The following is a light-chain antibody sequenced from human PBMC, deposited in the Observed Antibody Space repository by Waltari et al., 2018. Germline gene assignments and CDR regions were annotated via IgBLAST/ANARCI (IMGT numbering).Light chain of an antibody. J-gene: IGKJ2*01. CDR3: QQGDNIPFT. CDR1: QSISGY. Sequence: DIQVTQSPSYLSASVGGRVNITGRASQSISGYLNWYQQKPGKAPKLLIYAASSLQSGVPDRFSGSWSGTDFTLTISSLQPEDFAAYYCQQGDNIPFTFGQGTKLEIK. CDR2: AAS. V-gene: IGKV1-39*01.